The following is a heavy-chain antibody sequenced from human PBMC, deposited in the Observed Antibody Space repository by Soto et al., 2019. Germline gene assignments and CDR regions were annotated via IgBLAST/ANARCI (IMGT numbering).Heavy chain of an antibody. V-gene: IGHV1-18*01. D-gene: IGHD1-26*01. J-gene: IGHJ5*02. CDR3: ARDRVPYSGSNRWFDP. CDR1: GYTFTSYG. CDR2: ISAYNGNT. Sequence: QVQLVQSGAEVKKPGASVKVSCKASGYTFTSYGISWVRQAPGQGLEWMGWISAYNGNTNYAQKLQGRVTMTTDTPTSTDYMELRSLRSDDTAVYYCARDRVPYSGSNRWFDPWGQGTLVTVSS.